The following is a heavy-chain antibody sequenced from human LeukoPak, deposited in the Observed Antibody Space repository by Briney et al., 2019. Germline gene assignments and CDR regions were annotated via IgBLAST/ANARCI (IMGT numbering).Heavy chain of an antibody. J-gene: IGHJ6*02. Sequence: PGGSLRLSCAASGFTLSGYWMHWVRQAPGEGLVWFSRIDPDGITTNYADSVKGRFTTSRDNARNTLYLQMNSLTAEDTALYYCTRVQAGRSGLMDVWSRGTTVTVSS. CDR2: IDPDGITT. D-gene: IGHD2-8*02. V-gene: IGHV3-74*01. CDR3: TRVQAGRSGLMDV. CDR1: GFTLSGYW.